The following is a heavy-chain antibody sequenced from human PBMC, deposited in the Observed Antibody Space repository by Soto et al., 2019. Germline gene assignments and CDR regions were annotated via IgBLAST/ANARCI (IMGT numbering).Heavy chain of an antibody. CDR1: GFTFTNAW. D-gene: IGHD2-2*01. CDR3: TTYLPVCSSTSCYYYYYYGMDV. Sequence: GGSLRLSCAASGFTFTNAWMNWVRQAPGKGLEWVGRIKSKTDGGTTDYAAPVKGRFTISRDDSKNTLYLQMNSLKTEDTAVYYCTTYLPVCSSTSCYYYYYYGMDVWGQGTTVTVSS. V-gene: IGHV3-15*07. CDR2: IKSKTDGGTT. J-gene: IGHJ6*02.